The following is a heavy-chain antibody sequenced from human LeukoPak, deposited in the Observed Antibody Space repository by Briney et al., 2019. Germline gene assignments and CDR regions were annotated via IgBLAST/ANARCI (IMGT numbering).Heavy chain of an antibody. Sequence: PSETLSLTCTVSGGSVSSGSYYWSWIRQPPGKGLEWIGYIYYSGSTNYNPSLKSRVTISVDTSKNQFSLKLSSVTAADTAVYYCARVNYDILTGYWYYFDYWGQGTLVTVSS. CDR1: GGSVSSGSYY. V-gene: IGHV4-61*01. CDR2: IYYSGST. D-gene: IGHD3-9*01. CDR3: ARVNYDILTGYWYYFDY. J-gene: IGHJ4*02.